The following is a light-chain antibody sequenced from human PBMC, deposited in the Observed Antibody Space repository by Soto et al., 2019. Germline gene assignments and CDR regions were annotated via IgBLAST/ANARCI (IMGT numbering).Light chain of an antibody. J-gene: IGLJ3*02. CDR1: NVGSKD. V-gene: IGLV3-21*01. CDR3: HVWESSSGHRGV. Sequence: SYELTQPASVSVAPGETARIPCGGNNVGSKDVHWYQQRPGQAPVLVIHYDSDRPSGISERFSGSNSGNTATLTISRVEAGDEADYYCHVWESSSGHRGVSGGGTKLTVL. CDR2: YDS.